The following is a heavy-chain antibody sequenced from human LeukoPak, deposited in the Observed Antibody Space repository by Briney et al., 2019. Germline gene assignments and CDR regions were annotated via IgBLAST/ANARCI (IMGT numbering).Heavy chain of an antibody. D-gene: IGHD3-22*01. CDR1: GFSFSNYW. CDR2: IHSDGSST. CDR3: ARGHYYDGSCYYRYYFYAMDV. Sequence: GGSLRLSCAASGFSFSNYWMHWVRQAPGKGLVWVARIHSDGSSTTYADSVKGRFTISRDNAKNTLYLQMNSLRAEDTAMYYCARGHYYDGSCYYRYYFYAMDVWGQGTTVTVSS. V-gene: IGHV3-74*01. J-gene: IGHJ6*02.